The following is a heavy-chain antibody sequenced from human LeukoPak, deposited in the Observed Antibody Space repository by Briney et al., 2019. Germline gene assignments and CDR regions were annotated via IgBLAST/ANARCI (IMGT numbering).Heavy chain of an antibody. CDR1: GFTFEDYA. CDR3: AKDRNYDYIWGHYPPARLGFHS. J-gene: IGHJ4*02. D-gene: IGHD3-16*02. V-gene: IGHV3-9*01. CDR2: ISWSGDTI. Sequence: GRTLRLSCAGSGFTFEDYAMHWVRQAPGKGLEWVSGISWSGDTIGYADSLQGRFTISRDNAKNSLFLQMNTLRPEDTAVYYCAKDRNYDYIWGHYPPARLGFHSWAQGTLVTVSS.